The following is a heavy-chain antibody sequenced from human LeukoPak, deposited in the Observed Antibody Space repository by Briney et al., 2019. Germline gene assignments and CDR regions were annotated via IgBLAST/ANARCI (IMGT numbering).Heavy chain of an antibody. CDR2: IYYSGST. Sequence: SETLSLTCTVSGGSISSSSYYWGWIRQPPGKGLERIGSIYYSGSTYYNPSLKSRVTISVDTSKNQFSLKLTSVTAADTAVYYCARHYCTGGSCYRSDYWGQGTLVTVSS. J-gene: IGHJ4*02. CDR3: ARHYCTGGSCYRSDY. CDR1: GGSISSSSYY. V-gene: IGHV4-39*01. D-gene: IGHD2-15*01.